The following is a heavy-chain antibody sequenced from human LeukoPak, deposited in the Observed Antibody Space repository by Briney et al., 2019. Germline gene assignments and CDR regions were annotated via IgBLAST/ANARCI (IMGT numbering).Heavy chain of an antibody. Sequence: GGSLTLSCAASGFTFSSNWMSWVRQAPGKEMEWVANIKQDGSEKYYVDSWKGRFTISRANAKNSLYLQMNSLRAEDTAVYYCARLPIAVAGTVDYWGQETLATVSS. J-gene: IGHJ4*02. V-gene: IGHV3-7*01. CDR2: IKQDGSEK. CDR3: ARLPIAVAGTVDY. CDR1: GFTFSSNW. D-gene: IGHD6-19*01.